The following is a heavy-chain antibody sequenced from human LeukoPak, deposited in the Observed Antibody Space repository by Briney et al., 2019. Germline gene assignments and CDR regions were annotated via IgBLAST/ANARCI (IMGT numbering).Heavy chain of an antibody. CDR2: IYYSGST. CDR3: ARQDGYSYGISFDY. Sequence: SETLSLTCTVSGGSISSSSYYWDWIRQPPGKGLEWIGSIYYSGSTYYNPSLKSRVTISVDTSKNQFSLKLSSVTAADTAVYYCARQDGYSYGISFDYWGQGTLVTVSS. J-gene: IGHJ4*02. D-gene: IGHD5-18*01. V-gene: IGHV4-39*01. CDR1: GGSISSSSYY.